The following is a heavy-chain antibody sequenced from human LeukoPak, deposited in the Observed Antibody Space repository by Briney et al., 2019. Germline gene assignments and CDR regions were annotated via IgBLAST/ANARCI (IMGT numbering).Heavy chain of an antibody. CDR1: GGSISSGGYS. D-gene: IGHD3-16*01. J-gene: IGHJ3*02. CDR2: IYHSGST. CDR3: ASALYGAPFDI. Sequence: PSQTLSLTCAVSGGSISSGGYSWSWIRQPPGKGLEWIGYIYHSGSTYYNPFLKSRVTISVDTSKNQFSLKLSSVTAADTAVYYCASALYGAPFDIWGQGTMVTVSS. V-gene: IGHV4-30-2*01.